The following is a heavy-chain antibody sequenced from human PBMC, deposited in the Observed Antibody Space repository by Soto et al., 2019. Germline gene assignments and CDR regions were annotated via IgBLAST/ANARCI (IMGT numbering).Heavy chain of an antibody. V-gene: IGHV4-34*01. Sequence: QVQLQQWGAGLLKPSETLSLTCAVYGGSFSGYYWSWIRQPPGKGLEWIGEINHSGSTNYNPSLKRRVPISVDTSKNQFSLKLSSVTAADTAVYYCARGLSDIVLVPAAVFDYWGQGTLVTVSS. CDR2: INHSGST. J-gene: IGHJ4*02. D-gene: IGHD2-2*01. CDR1: GGSFSGYY. CDR3: ARGLSDIVLVPAAVFDY.